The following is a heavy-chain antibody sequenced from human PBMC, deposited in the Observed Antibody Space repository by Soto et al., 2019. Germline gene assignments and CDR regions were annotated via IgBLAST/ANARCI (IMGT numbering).Heavy chain of an antibody. Sequence: SDPLSLKSGGFGGAFRVDHWRRLRKPPGKGLEWIGEINHSGSTNYNPSLKSRVTISVDTSKNQFSLKLSSVTAADTAVYYCARGQLYSYGYYYYGMDVWGQGTTVT. CDR2: INHSGST. D-gene: IGHD5-18*01. CDR3: ARGQLYSYGYYYYGMDV. V-gene: IGHV4-34*01. CDR1: GGAFRVDH. J-gene: IGHJ6*02.